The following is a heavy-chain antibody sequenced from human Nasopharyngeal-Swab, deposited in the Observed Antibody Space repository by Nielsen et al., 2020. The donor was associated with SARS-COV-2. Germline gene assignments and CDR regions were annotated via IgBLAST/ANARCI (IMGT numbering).Heavy chain of an antibody. J-gene: IGHJ4*02. Sequence: GGSLRLSCTTSGFTSGDYVINWVRQAPGKGLEWVGFIRTKPYGATTEYAASVKGRFTISRDDSTSVAYLQMNSLQTEDTGVYYCTRDHFGIEVLSRPHFDYWGQGTLVTVSS. V-gene: IGHV3-49*04. D-gene: IGHD3-22*01. CDR2: IRTKPYGATT. CDR1: GFTSGDYV. CDR3: TRDHFGIEVLSRPHFDY.